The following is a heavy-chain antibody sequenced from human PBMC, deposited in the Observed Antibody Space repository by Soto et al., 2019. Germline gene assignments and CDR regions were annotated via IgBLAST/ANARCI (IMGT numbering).Heavy chain of an antibody. CDR3: AKEAAVIDTGYFDY. Sequence: GGSLTLSREASGFTFSNYDMNWVRQAPGKGLEWVSSITSNGVGTFYRDSVKGRFTISRDNFKNTLYLQMNSLTADDSAIYYCAKEAAVIDTGYFDYWGQGALVTVS. CDR2: ITSNGVGT. J-gene: IGHJ4*02. V-gene: IGHV3-23*01. D-gene: IGHD2-21*01. CDR1: GFTFSNYD.